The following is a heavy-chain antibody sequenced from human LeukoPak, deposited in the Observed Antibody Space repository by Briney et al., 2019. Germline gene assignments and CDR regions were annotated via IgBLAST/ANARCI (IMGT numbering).Heavy chain of an antibody. V-gene: IGHV4-59*01. J-gene: IGHJ4*02. CDR1: GGSISSYY. Sequence: SETLSLTCTGSGGSISSYYWSWIRQPPGKGLEWIGNIYYSGSTNYNPSLKSRVTISVDTSKNQFSLKLSPVTAADTAVYYCARDSPYSTTIFGYWGQGTLVTVSS. D-gene: IGHD3-3*01. CDR3: ARDSPYSTTIFGY. CDR2: IYYSGST.